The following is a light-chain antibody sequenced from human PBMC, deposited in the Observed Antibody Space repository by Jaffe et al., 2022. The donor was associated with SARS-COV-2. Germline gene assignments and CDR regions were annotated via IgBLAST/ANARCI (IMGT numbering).Light chain of an antibody. CDR3: QQYGDSPIT. Sequence: EIVLTQSPATLALSPGERATLSCGASQIISSYFLAWYQQIPGLAPRLLIYDTSIRATGIPDRFSGTGSGTDFTLTISRLEPEDFAVYYCQQYGDSPITFGQGTRLEIK. J-gene: IGKJ5*01. V-gene: IGKV3D-20*01. CDR1: QIISSYF. CDR2: DTS.